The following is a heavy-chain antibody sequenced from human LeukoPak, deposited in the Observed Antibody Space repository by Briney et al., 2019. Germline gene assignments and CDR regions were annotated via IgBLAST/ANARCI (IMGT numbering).Heavy chain of an antibody. D-gene: IGHD6-19*01. CDR1: GFTFDDYA. V-gene: IGHV3-9*03. CDR3: ARAGPSQQWLTAYYFDY. Sequence: PGGSLRLSCAASGFTFDDYAMHWVRHAPGKGLEWVSGISWNSGSIGYADSVKGRFTISRDNAKNSLYLQMNSLRAEDMAVYYCARAGPSQQWLTAYYFDYWGQGTLVTVSS. CDR2: ISWNSGSI. J-gene: IGHJ4*02.